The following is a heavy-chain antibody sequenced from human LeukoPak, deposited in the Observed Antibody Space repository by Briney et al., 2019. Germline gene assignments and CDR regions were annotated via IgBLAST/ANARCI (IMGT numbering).Heavy chain of an antibody. D-gene: IGHD3-9*01. V-gene: IGHV3-30*03. J-gene: IGHJ4*02. Sequence: GGSLRLSCAASGFTFSSYGMHWVRQAPGKGLEWVAVISYDGSNKYYADSAKGRFTISRDNSKNTLYLQMNSLRAEDTAVYYCATSGTSYYDILTEYYFDYWGQGTLVTVSS. CDR1: GFTFSSYG. CDR3: ATSGTSYYDILTEYYFDY. CDR2: ISYDGSNK.